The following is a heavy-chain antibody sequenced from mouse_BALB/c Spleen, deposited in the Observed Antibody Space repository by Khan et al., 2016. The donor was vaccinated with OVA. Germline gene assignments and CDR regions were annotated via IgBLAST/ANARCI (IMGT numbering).Heavy chain of an antibody. Sequence: VQLQESGPGLVAPSQNLSITCTVSGFSLTDYGVSWIRQPPGMGLEWLGVIWGGGTTYYNSALKSRLSISKDNSKSQVFLKMNSLQTDDTAMYYWAKGLWSQYFALDYWGQGASVTVSS. CDR3: AKGLWSQYFALDY. CDR1: GFSLTDYG. J-gene: IGHJ4*01. V-gene: IGHV2-6-5*01. D-gene: IGHD1-1*02. CDR2: IWGGGTT.